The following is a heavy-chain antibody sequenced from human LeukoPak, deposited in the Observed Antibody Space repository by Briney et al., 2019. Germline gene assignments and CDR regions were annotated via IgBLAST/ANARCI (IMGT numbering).Heavy chain of an antibody. D-gene: IGHD1-26*01. J-gene: IGHJ4*02. CDR3: ARRRESGSLQHFDY. CDR1: EFSVGSNY. V-gene: IGHV3-66*04. CDR2: IYSGGST. Sequence: GGSLRLSCAASEFSVGSNYMTWVRQAPGKGLEWVSLIYSGGSTYYADSVKGRFTISRDNSKNTLYLQMNSLRAEDTAVYYCARRRESGSLQHFDYWGQGTLVTVSS.